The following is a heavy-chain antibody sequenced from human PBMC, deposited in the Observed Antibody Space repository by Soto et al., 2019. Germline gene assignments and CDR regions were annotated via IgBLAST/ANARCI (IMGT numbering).Heavy chain of an antibody. Sequence: GESLKISCKGSGYSFTSYWSGWVRKMTGKGLEWMGIIYPGDSDTRYSPSFQGQVTISADKSISTAYLQWSSLKASDTAMYYCARASIAAAGTIYDYYYGMDVWGQGTTVTVSS. CDR1: GYSFTSYW. D-gene: IGHD6-13*01. CDR2: IYPGDSDT. J-gene: IGHJ6*02. V-gene: IGHV5-51*01. CDR3: ARASIAAAGTIYDYYYGMDV.